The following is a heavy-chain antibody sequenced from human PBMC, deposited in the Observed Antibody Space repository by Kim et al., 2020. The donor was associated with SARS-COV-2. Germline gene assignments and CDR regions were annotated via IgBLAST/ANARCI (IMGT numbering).Heavy chain of an antibody. J-gene: IGHJ6*02. V-gene: IGHV3-30*02. Sequence: KGRFTISRDNSKNTLYLQMNSLRAEDTAVYYCAKDLTYYYDSSGFYGMDVWGQGTTVTVSS. CDR3: AKDLTYYYDSSGFYGMDV. D-gene: IGHD3-22*01.